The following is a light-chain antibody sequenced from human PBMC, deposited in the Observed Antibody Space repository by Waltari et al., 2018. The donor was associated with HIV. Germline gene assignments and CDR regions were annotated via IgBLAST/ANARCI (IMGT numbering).Light chain of an antibody. J-gene: IGKJ3*01. Sequence: GDRVTITCQASQDIGNYLNWYQYKPGKAPKLLIYDASNLETGVPSRFSGGGSGTDFTFTISSLQPEDIATYYCQQYDNLLSFGPGTKVDLK. V-gene: IGKV1-33*01. CDR1: QDIGNY. CDR2: DAS. CDR3: QQYDNLLS.